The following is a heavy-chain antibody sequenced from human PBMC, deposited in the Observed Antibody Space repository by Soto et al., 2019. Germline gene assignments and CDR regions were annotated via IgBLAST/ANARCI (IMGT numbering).Heavy chain of an antibody. CDR1: GFTFSSYG. J-gene: IGHJ6*02. CDR2: ISYDGSNK. V-gene: IGHV3-30*18. CDR3: AKAYYGSGSPAYYYYYGMDV. Sequence: GGSLRLSCAAYGFTFSSYGMHWVRQAPGKGLEWVAVISYDGSNKYYADSVKGRFTISRDNSKNTLYLQMNSLRAEDTAVYYCAKAYYGSGSPAYYYYYGMDVWGQGTTVTVSS. D-gene: IGHD3-10*01.